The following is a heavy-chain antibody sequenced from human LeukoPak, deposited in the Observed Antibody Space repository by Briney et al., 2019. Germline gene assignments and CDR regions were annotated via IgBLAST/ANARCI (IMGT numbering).Heavy chain of an antibody. CDR1: GFTFSSYS. Sequence: GGSLRLSCAASGFTFSSYSMNWVRQAPGKGLEWVSSISSSSSYIYYADSVKGRFTISRDNAKNSLYLQMNSPRAEDTAVYYCARPNYYDSSGYQYWGQGTLVTVSS. J-gene: IGHJ4*02. V-gene: IGHV3-21*01. CDR2: ISSSSSYI. D-gene: IGHD3-22*01. CDR3: ARPNYYDSSGYQY.